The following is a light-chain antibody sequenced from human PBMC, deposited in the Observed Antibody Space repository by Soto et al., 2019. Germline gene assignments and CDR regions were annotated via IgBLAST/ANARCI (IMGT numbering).Light chain of an antibody. Sequence: EIVLTQSPGTLSLSPGERATLYCRASQSVSSSYLAWYQQKPGQAPRLLIYGASSRATGIPDRFSGSGSGTDFTLTISRLEPEDFAAYYCQQLRSYPSTFGGGTKVDI. CDR2: GAS. CDR3: QQLRSYPST. J-gene: IGKJ4*01. CDR1: QSVSSSY. V-gene: IGKV3-20*01.